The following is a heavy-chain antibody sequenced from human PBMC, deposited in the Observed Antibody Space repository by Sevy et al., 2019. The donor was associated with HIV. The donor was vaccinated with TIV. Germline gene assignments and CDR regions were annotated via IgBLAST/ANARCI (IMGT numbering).Heavy chain of an antibody. CDR1: GFTFSSYA. V-gene: IGHV3-23*01. D-gene: IGHD2-15*01. CDR3: AKGYCSGGSCPRDYYYGMDV. Sequence: GGSLRLSCAASGFTFSSYAMNWVRQAPGKGLEWVSSISASGRSTYYADSVEGRFTISRDNSKNTLYLHMNSLRGDDTAVYYCAKGYCSGGSCPRDYYYGMDVWGQGTTVTVSS. J-gene: IGHJ6*02. CDR2: ISASGRST.